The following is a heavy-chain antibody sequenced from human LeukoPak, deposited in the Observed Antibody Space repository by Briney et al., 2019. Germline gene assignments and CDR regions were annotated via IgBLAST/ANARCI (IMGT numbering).Heavy chain of an antibody. Sequence: ASVKVSCMASGGTFSSYAISWVRQAPGQGLEWMGIINPSGGSTSYAQKFQGRVTMTRDMSTSTVYMELSSLRSEDTAVYYCARGNHWGQGTLVTVSS. CDR1: GGTFSSYA. J-gene: IGHJ4*02. CDR3: ARGNH. CDR2: INPSGGST. V-gene: IGHV1-46*01. D-gene: IGHD1-14*01.